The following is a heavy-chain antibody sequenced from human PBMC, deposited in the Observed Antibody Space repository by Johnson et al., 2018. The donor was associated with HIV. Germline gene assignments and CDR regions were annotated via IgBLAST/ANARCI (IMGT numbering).Heavy chain of an antibody. CDR3: ASRGGERRSVDS. V-gene: IGHV3-53*01. J-gene: IGHJ3*02. D-gene: IGHD3-16*01. CDR1: GFTVRSNY. CDR2: IYSGGST. Sequence: VQLVESGGGLVQPGGSLRLSCAASGFTVRSNYMSWVRQAPGKGLEWVSVIYSGGSTYYADSVKGRFNISRDKSKNTLYLQMNSLRADDTAVYYCASRGGERRSVDSWGQGTVVTVSS.